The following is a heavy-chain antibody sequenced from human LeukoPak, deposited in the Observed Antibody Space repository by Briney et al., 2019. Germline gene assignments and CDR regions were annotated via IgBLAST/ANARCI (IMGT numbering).Heavy chain of an antibody. CDR1: GFTFSSYG. V-gene: IGHV3-30*18. Sequence: GSLRLSCAASGFTFSSYGMHWVRQAPGKGLEWVAVISYDGSNKYYADSVKGRFTISRDNSKNTLYLQMNSLRAEDTAVYYCAKGESGYYGSGSSSDAFDIWGQGTMVTVSS. CDR2: ISYDGSNK. CDR3: AKGESGYYGSGSSSDAFDI. D-gene: IGHD3-10*01. J-gene: IGHJ3*02.